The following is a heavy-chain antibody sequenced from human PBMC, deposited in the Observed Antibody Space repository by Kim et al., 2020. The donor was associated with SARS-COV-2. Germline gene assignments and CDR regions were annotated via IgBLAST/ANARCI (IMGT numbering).Heavy chain of an antibody. D-gene: IGHD3-22*01. CDR1: GFTFSSYA. Sequence: GGSLRLSCAASGFTFSSYAMHWVRQAPGKGLEWVAVISYDGSNKYYADSVKGRFTISRDNSKNTLYLQMNSLRAEDTAVYYCARDRDASDYYASSGYWSFCGQVSL. V-gene: IGHV3-30*04. J-gene: IGHJ4*02. CDR2: ISYDGSNK. CDR3: ARDRDASDYYASSGYWSF.